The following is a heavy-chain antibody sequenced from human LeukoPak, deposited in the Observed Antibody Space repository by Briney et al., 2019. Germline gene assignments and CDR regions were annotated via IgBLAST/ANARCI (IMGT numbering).Heavy chain of an antibody. J-gene: IGHJ4*02. V-gene: IGHV3-23*01. CDR1: GFTFSSYA. D-gene: IGHD6-6*01. CDR3: ARGTYSSSPFDS. Sequence: GSLRLSCAASGFTFSSYAMSWVRQAPGKGLEWVSAISGSGGSTYYADSVKGWFTISRDNSKNTLYLQMNSLRAEDTAVYYCARGTYSSSPFDSWGQGILVTVSS. CDR2: ISGSGGST.